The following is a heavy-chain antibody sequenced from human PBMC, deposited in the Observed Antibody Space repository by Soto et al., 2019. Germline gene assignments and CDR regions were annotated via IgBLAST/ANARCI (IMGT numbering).Heavy chain of an antibody. CDR3: ARPLEPGTFNFDY. D-gene: IGHD1-1*01. J-gene: IGHJ4*02. CDR2: IGGGAGNT. CDR1: GFTFSSYA. Sequence: EVQLLESGGGLVQPGGSLRLSCAASGFTFSSYAMTWVRQAPGKGLEWVSAIGGGAGNTYYADSVKGRFTISRDNSKNTLYLQIISLRAEDTAVSYCARPLEPGTFNFDYWGQGTLVTVSS. V-gene: IGHV3-23*01.